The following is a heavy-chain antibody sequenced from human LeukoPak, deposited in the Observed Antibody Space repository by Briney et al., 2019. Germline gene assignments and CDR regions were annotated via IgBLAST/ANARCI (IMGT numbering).Heavy chain of an antibody. V-gene: IGHV4-61*02. Sequence: SQTLSLTCTVSGGSISSGSYYWSWIRQPAGKGLEWIGRIYTSGSTNYNPSLKSRVTISLDRSKNQVSLSLSSVTAADTAVYYCARDPASFLSGYRQSLWGQGTMVTVSS. D-gene: IGHD5-12*01. J-gene: IGHJ3*01. CDR2: IYTSGST. CDR1: GGSISSGSYY. CDR3: ARDPASFLSGYRQSL.